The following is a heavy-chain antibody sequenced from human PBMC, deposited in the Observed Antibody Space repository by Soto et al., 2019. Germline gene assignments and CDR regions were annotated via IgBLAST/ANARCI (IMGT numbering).Heavy chain of an antibody. CDR1: GGSFSGYY. CDR2: INHSGST. Sequence: PSETLSLTCAVYGGSFSGYYWSWIRQPPGKGLEWIGEINHSGSTNYNPSLKSRVTISVDTSKNQFSLKLSSVTAADTAVYYCARNPPIPGIAAASPDYWGQGTLVTRLL. J-gene: IGHJ4*02. CDR3: ARNPPIPGIAAASPDY. D-gene: IGHD6-13*01. V-gene: IGHV4-34*01.